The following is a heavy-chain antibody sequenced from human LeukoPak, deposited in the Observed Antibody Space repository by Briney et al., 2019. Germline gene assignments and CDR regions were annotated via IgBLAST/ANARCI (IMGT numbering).Heavy chain of an antibody. Sequence: PGRSLRLSCAASGFTFSSYGMHWVRQAPGKGLEWVAVISYDGSNKYYADSVKGRFTISRDNSKNTLYLQMNSLRAEDTAVYYCSKDNYYGSGSYPTRAPLHWGPGTLVTVSS. CDR1: GFTFSSYG. V-gene: IGHV3-30*18. J-gene: IGHJ4*02. CDR2: ISYDGSNK. CDR3: SKDNYYGSGSYPTRAPLH. D-gene: IGHD3-10*01.